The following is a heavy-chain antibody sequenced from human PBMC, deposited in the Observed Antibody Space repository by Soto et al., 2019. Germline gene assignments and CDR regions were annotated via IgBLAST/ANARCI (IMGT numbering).Heavy chain of an antibody. D-gene: IGHD1-26*01. V-gene: IGHV3-49*03. CDR2: IRSKAYGGTT. J-gene: IGHJ4*02. Sequence: PGGSLRLSCTASGFTFSEYTMSWFRQAPGKGLEWVGFIRSKAYGGTTEHAASVKGRFTISRDDSKSIAYLQMNSLKAEDTAVNHCTRDVRYRAYPPTAFWGKRTLVTVSS. CDR1: GFTFSEYT. CDR3: TRDVRYRAYPPTAF.